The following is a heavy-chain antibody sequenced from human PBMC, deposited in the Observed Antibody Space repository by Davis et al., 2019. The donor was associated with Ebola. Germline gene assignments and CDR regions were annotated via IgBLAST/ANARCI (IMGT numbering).Heavy chain of an antibody. CDR3: ARDQGTTIFGYGMDV. CDR2: IIPIFGTA. Sequence: AASVKVSCKASGGTFSSYAISWVRQAPGQGLEWMGGIIPIFGTANYAQKFQGRVTITADESTSTAYMELSSLRSEDTAVYYCARDQGTTIFGYGMDVWGQGTTVTVSS. CDR1: GGTFSSYA. D-gene: IGHD3-3*01. J-gene: IGHJ6*02. V-gene: IGHV1-69*13.